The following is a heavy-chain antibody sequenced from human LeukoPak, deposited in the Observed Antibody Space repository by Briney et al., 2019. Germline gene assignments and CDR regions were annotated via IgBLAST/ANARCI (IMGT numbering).Heavy chain of an antibody. CDR1: GGSISSYY. CDR3: ASSLGNGRFDY. CDR2: RYYSGST. D-gene: IGHD2-8*01. V-gene: IGHV4-59*01. J-gene: IGHJ4*02. Sequence: PSETLSLTCTVSGGSISSYYWSWIRQPPGKGLEWIGYRYYSGSTNYNPSLKSRVTISVDTSKNQFSLKLSSVTAADTAVYYCASSLGNGRFDYWGQGILVTVSS.